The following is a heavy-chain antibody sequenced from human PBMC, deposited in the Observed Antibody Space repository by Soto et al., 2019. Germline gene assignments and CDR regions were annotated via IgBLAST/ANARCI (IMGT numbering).Heavy chain of an antibody. Sequence: ASVKVSCKASGYAFTSYGISWVRQAPGQGLEWMGWISAYNGNTNYAQKLQGRVTMTTDTPTSTAYMELRSLRSDDTAVYYCARGGKSGSYTGYYDYYGMDVWGQGTMCTTSS. CDR3: ARGGKSGSYTGYYDYYGMDV. CDR2: ISAYNGNT. J-gene: IGHJ6*02. D-gene: IGHD1-26*01. V-gene: IGHV1-18*01. CDR1: GYAFTSYG.